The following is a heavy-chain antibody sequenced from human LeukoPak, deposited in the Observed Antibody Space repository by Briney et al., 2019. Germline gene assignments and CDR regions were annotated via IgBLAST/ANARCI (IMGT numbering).Heavy chain of an antibody. CDR2: ISVSGGSI. Sequence: GGSLRLSCAASGFTFSNYALHWVRQPPGKGLEWVSGISVSGGSIYYADSVTGRFTISRDNSKDTLYLQMNSLRVEDTALYYCAKEHSVLTMMRGLDSWGQGTLVTVSS. CDR3: AKEHSVLTMMRGLDS. V-gene: IGHV3-23*01. CDR1: GFTFSNYA. J-gene: IGHJ4*02. D-gene: IGHD3-22*01.